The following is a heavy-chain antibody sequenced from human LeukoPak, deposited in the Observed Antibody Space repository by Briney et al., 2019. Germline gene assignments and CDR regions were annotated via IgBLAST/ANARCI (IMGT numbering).Heavy chain of an antibody. V-gene: IGHV4-34*01. CDR1: GGSFSGYY. Sequence: SETLSLTCAVYGGSFSGYYWSWIRQPPGKGLEWIGEINHSRSTNYNPSLKSRVTISVDTSKNQFSLKLSSVTPVDTAVYYCARGSGTTLGSYYYYYYYMDVWGKGTTVTVSS. D-gene: IGHD1-1*01. CDR2: INHSRST. J-gene: IGHJ6*03. CDR3: ARGSGTTLGSYYYYYYYMDV.